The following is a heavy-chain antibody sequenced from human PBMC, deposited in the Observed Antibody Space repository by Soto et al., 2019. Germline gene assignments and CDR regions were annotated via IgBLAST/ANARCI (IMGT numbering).Heavy chain of an antibody. CDR3: ARARCSGGSCNYDAFDI. J-gene: IGHJ3*02. V-gene: IGHV1-69*13. CDR1: GGTFSSYA. CDR2: IIPIFGTT. Sequence: ASVKVSCKASGGTFSSYAISWVRQAPGQGLEWMGGIIPIFGTTNYAQKFQGRVTITADESTSTAYMELSSLRSEDTAVYYCARARCSGGSCNYDAFDIWGQGTMVTVSS. D-gene: IGHD2-15*01.